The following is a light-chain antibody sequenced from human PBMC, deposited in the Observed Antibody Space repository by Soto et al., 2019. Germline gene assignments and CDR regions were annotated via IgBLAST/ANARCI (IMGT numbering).Light chain of an antibody. J-gene: IGKJ4*01. Sequence: DIVVTQSPDSLAVSLGERATINCKSSQSVLSSSNNKNYLAWYQQKPVQPPKLLIYWASTRESGVPDRFRVSGSRTDLAHTLSSRQEGDVVVYDCQKAYTTPLTFRGGTKVEIK. CDR1: QSVLSSSNNKNY. CDR2: WAS. CDR3: QKAYTTPLT. V-gene: IGKV4-1*01.